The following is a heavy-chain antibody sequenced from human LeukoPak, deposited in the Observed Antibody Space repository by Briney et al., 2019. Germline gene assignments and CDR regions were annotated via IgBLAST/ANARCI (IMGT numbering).Heavy chain of an antibody. J-gene: IGHJ4*02. CDR1: GFTLSSDG. CDR3: ASSPSVATILFDY. CDR2: IRRSGVIS. V-gene: IGHV3-23*01. Sequence: PGGSLRLSCAASGFTLSSDGMRWVRQAPGKGREWVSVIRRSGVISYYADSLTGRFTISLHNSKNTLFLQMNSLTAEDTAVYYCASSPSVATILFDYWGQGTLVTVSS. D-gene: IGHD5-24*01.